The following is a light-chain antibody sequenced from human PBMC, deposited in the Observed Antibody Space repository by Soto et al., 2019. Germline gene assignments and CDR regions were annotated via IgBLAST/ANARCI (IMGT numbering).Light chain of an antibody. J-gene: IGLJ1*01. Sequence: QSVLTQPPSVSGAPRPRVTISCTGSSSNIGAGYDVHWYQQLPGTAPKLLIYGNSNRPSGAPDRFSGSKSGTSASLAITGLQAEDEADYYCQSYDSSLSGSYVFGTGTKLTVL. CDR2: GNS. CDR3: QSYDSSLSGSYV. CDR1: SSNIGAGYD. V-gene: IGLV1-40*01.